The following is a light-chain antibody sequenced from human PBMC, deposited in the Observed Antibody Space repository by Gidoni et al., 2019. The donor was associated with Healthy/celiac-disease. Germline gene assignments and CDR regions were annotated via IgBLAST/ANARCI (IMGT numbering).Light chain of an antibody. CDR3: QHWTT. V-gene: IGKV3-15*01. CDR1: QSVSSN. J-gene: IGKJ2*01. Sequence: EIVLTQSPATLSVSPGERATLSCRASQSVSSNLAWYQQKPGQAPRLLIYGASTRATGIPARFSGSGSGTEFTLTISSLQSEDFAVYYCQHWTTFGQGTKLEIK. CDR2: GAS.